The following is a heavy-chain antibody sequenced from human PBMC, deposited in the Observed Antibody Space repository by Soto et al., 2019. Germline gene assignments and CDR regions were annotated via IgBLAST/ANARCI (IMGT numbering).Heavy chain of an antibody. Sequence: SETLSLTCTVSGGSISSGDYYWSWIRQPPGRGLEWIGYIYYSGSTYYNPSLKSRVTISVDTSKNQFSLKLSSVTAADTAVYYCAHYGADWYFDLWGRGTLVTVSS. V-gene: IGHV4-30-4*01. CDR3: AHYGADWYFDL. D-gene: IGHD3-10*01. J-gene: IGHJ2*01. CDR1: GGSISSGDYY. CDR2: IYYSGST.